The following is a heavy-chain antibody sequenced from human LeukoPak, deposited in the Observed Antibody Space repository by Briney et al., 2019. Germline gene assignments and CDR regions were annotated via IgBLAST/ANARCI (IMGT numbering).Heavy chain of an antibody. J-gene: IGHJ4*02. CDR1: AFTFSDYG. Sequence: PGGSLRLSCVASAFTFSDYGMHWVRQAPGKGLDWVALISHDGSKTYYADSVKGRFTISRDNSKNTLFLQMNSLRVEDTAVYFCARDRPVKARSRPHYWGQGTLVTLSS. D-gene: IGHD6-6*01. CDR3: ARDRPVKARSRPHY. CDR2: ISHDGSKT. V-gene: IGHV3-30*03.